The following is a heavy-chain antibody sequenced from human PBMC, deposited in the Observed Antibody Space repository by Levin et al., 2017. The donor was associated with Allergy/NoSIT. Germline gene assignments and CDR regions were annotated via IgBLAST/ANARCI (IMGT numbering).Heavy chain of an antibody. CDR1: GYTFTSYG. CDR2: ISAYNGNT. V-gene: IGHV1-18*01. J-gene: IGHJ3*02. Sequence: ASVKVSCKASGYTFTSYGISWVRQAPGQGLEWMGWISAYNGNTNYAQKLQGRVTMTTDTSTSTAYMELRSLRSDDTAVYYCARDEVGATEGDAFDIWGQGTMVTVSS. D-gene: IGHD1-26*01. CDR3: ARDEVGATEGDAFDI.